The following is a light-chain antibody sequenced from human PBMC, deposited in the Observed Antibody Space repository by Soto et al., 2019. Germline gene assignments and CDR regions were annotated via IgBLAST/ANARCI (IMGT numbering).Light chain of an antibody. Sequence: DIQMTQSPSSLSASVGDRVTITCRASQSISSYLNWYQQKPGKAPKLLIYAASSLQSGVPSRFSCSGSGTDFTLTISSLQPEDFATYSYQQSYSTPVFGQGTKLEIK. CDR2: AAS. V-gene: IGKV1-39*01. CDR3: QQSYSTPV. CDR1: QSISSY. J-gene: IGKJ2*01.